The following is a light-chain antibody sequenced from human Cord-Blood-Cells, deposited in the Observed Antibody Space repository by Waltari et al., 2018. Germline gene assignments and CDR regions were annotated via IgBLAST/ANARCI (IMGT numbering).Light chain of an antibody. CDR2: AAS. CDR3: QQLNSYPLT. Sequence: DIQLTQSPSFLSASVGDRVTITCRASQGISSYLAWYQQKPGKAPKRLIYAASTLQSGVPSRFSGSGSVTEFTLTISSLHPEDFATYYCQQLNSYPLTFGGGTKVEIK. J-gene: IGKJ4*01. V-gene: IGKV1-9*01. CDR1: QGISSY.